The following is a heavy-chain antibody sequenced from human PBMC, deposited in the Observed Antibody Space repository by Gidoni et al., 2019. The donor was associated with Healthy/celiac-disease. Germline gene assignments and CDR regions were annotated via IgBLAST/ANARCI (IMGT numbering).Heavy chain of an antibody. D-gene: IGHD4-17*01. CDR1: GFTFSNAW. V-gene: IGHV3-15*01. CDR3: TTFYGDDEGV. J-gene: IGHJ4*02. Sequence: GFTFSNAWMSWVRQAPGKELEWVGRIKSKTDGGTTDYAAPVKGRFTISRDDSKNTLYLQMNSLKTEDTAVYYCTTFYGDDEGVWGQGTLVTVSS. CDR2: IKSKTDGGTT.